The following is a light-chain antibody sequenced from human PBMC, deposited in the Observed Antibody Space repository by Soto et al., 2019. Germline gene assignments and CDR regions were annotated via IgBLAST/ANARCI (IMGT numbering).Light chain of an antibody. CDR3: QSADSSGTCRDVV. V-gene: IGLV3-25*03. J-gene: IGLJ2*01. Sequence: SSELTQPPSVSVSPGQTARITCSGDALPKQYAYWYQQKPGQAPVLVIYKDSERPSGIPERFSGSSSGTTVTLTISGVQAEDEADYYCQSADSSGTCRDVVFGGGTQLTVL. CDR1: ALPKQY. CDR2: KDS.